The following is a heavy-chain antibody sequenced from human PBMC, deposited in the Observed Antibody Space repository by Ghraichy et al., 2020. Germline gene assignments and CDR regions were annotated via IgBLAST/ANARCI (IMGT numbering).Heavy chain of an antibody. D-gene: IGHD1-7*01. V-gene: IGHV3-23*01. Sequence: LSLTCAASGFSFVSYAMSWVRQAPGKGLEWVSAVSTNGGSTYYADSVKGRFTISRDNSKNTLYLQMNSLRAEDTAVYYCAKWRLELRRVDHWGQGTLVTVSS. CDR3: AKWRLELRRVDH. J-gene: IGHJ4*02. CDR1: GFSFVSYA. CDR2: VSTNGGST.